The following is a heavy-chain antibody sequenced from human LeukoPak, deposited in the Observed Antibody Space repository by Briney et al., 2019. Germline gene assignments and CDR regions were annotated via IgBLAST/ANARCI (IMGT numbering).Heavy chain of an antibody. D-gene: IGHD3-22*01. Sequence: GGSLRLSCAASGFTFSSYAMSWVRQAPGKGLEWVSAISGSGGSTYCADSVKGRFTISRDNSKNTLYLQMNSLRAEDTAVYYCAKAHTYYYDSSGYFSDYWGQGTLVTVSS. J-gene: IGHJ4*02. CDR3: AKAHTYYYDSSGYFSDY. CDR1: GFTFSSYA. CDR2: ISGSGGST. V-gene: IGHV3-23*01.